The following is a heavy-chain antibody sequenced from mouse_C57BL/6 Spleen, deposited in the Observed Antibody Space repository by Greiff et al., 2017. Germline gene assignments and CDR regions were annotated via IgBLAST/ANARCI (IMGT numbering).Heavy chain of an antibody. CDR3: ARQKGFITRPPYAMDY. J-gene: IGHJ4*01. CDR1: GYSFTDYN. V-gene: IGHV1-39*01. CDR2: INPNYGTT. D-gene: IGHD1-1*01. Sequence: VQLKESGPELVKPGASVKISCKASGYSFTDYNMNWVKQSNGKSLEWIGVINPNYGTTSYNKKFKGKATLTVDQSSSTAYMQLNSLTSEDSAVYYCARQKGFITRPPYAMDYWGQGTSVTVSS.